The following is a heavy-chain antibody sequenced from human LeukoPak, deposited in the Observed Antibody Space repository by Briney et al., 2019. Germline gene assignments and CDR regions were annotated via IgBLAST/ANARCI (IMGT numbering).Heavy chain of an antibody. CDR1: GFTFSGSA. D-gene: IGHD1-26*01. Sequence: GGSLRLSCAASGFTFSGSAMHWVRQASGKGLEWVGRIRSKANSYATAYAASVKGRFTISRDDSKNTAYLQMNSLKTEDTAVYYCTRTIMRSLNWSDPWGQGTLVTVSS. J-gene: IGHJ5*02. CDR2: IRSKANSYAT. V-gene: IGHV3-73*01. CDR3: TRTIMRSLNWSDP.